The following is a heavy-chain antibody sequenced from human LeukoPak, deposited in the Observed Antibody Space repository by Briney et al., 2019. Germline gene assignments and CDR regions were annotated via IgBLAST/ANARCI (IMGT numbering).Heavy chain of an antibody. V-gene: IGHV3-23*01. D-gene: IGHD3-16*01. Sequence: GGSLRLSCAASGFTFSSSAMSWVRQAPGKGLEWVSSISGSAGSTYYADSVKGRFTISRDNSKNTLYLQMNSLRAEDTAVYFCAKAPGGIVGYWGQGLLVTVSS. J-gene: IGHJ4*02. CDR3: AKAPGGIVGY. CDR1: GFTFSSSA. CDR2: ISGSAGST.